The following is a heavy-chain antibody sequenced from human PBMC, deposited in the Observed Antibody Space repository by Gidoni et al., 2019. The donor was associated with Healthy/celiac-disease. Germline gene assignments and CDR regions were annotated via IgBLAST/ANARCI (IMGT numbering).Heavy chain of an antibody. D-gene: IGHD3-10*01. V-gene: IGHV1-69*06. CDR2: IIPIFGTT. Sequence: QVQLVQSGAEVKHPGSSVQVSCKASGGTFSSYAISWVRQAPGQGLEWMGGIIPIFGTTHYAQKFQGRIKITADKSTNTAYMELSSLRSEDTAVYYCASFPLQGVPNKIDWFDPWGQGTLVTVSS. J-gene: IGHJ5*02. CDR3: ASFPLQGVPNKIDWFDP. CDR1: GGTFSSYA.